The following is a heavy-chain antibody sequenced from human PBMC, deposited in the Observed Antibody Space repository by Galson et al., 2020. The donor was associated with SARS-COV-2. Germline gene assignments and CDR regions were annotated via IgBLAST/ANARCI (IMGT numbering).Heavy chain of an antibody. CDR2: IYHSGST. Sequence: SETLSLTCAVSGYSISSGYYWGWIRQPPGKGLEWIGSIYHSGSTYYNPSLKSRVTISVDTSKNQFSLKLSSVTAADTAVYYCARHDSTMIVVGIAFDIWGQGTMVTVSS. D-gene: IGHD3-22*01. V-gene: IGHV4-38-2*01. J-gene: IGHJ3*02. CDR1: GYSISSGYY. CDR3: ARHDSTMIVVGIAFDI.